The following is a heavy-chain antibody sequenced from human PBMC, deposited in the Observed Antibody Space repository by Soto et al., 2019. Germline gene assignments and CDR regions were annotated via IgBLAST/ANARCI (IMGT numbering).Heavy chain of an antibody. CDR2: INHSGST. J-gene: IGHJ5*02. Sequence: SETLSLTCTVSGGSISSYYWSWIRQPPGKGLEWIGEINHSGSTNYNPSLKSRVTISVDTSKNQFSLKLSSVTAADTAVYYCAIRRATVTRFRWFDPWGQGTLVTVSP. V-gene: IGHV4-34*01. CDR3: AIRRATVTRFRWFDP. CDR1: GGSISSYY. D-gene: IGHD4-17*01.